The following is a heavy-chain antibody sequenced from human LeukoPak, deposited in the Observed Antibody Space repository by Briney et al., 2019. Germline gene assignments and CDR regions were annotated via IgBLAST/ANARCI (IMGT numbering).Heavy chain of an antibody. CDR1: GGSFSGYY. J-gene: IGHJ6*03. CDR2: INHSGST. V-gene: IGHV4-34*01. Sequence: SETLSLTCAVYGGSFSGYYWSWLRQPPGKGLEWIGEINHSGSTNYNPSLTSRVTMSIDMSKNQFSLKLSSVTAADTAVYYCARFTSSSSMDVWGKGTTVTVSS. CDR3: ARFTSSSSMDV. D-gene: IGHD6-6*01.